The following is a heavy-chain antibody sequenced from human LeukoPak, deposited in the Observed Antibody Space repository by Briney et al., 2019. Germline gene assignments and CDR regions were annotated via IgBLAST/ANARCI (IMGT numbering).Heavy chain of an antibody. J-gene: IGHJ4*02. CDR3: ARISGYGGPIDY. Sequence: LSLTCTVSGGSISSGGYYWSWIRQPPGKGLEWVSVIYSGGSTYYADSVKGRFTISRDNSKNTLYLQMNSLRAEDTAVYYCARISGYGGPIDYWGQGTLVTVSS. CDR2: IYSGGST. D-gene: IGHD5-12*01. V-gene: IGHV3-53*01. CDR1: GGSISSGGYY.